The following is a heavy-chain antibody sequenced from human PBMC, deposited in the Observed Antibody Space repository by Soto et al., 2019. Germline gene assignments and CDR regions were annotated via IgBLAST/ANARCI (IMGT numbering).Heavy chain of an antibody. V-gene: IGHV1-69*13. J-gene: IGHJ5*02. CDR2: IIPIFGTA. D-gene: IGHD6-13*01. CDR3: ARDRVAAAGTHWFDP. Sequence: SVKVSCKASGGTFSSYAISWVRQAPGQGLEWMGGIIPIFGTANYAQKFQGRVTTTADESTSTACMELSSLRSEDTAVYYCARDRVAAAGTHWFDPWGQGTLVTVSS. CDR1: GGTFSSYA.